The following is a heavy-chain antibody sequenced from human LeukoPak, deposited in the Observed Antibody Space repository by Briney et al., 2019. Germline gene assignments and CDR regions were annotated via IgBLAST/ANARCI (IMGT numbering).Heavy chain of an antibody. V-gene: IGHV5-51*01. D-gene: IGHD3-22*01. CDR3: ARHGSMNYYYDSSGYYHTFDY. J-gene: IGHJ4*02. Sequence: GESLKISCKGSGYSFTSYWIGCVRQMPGKGLEWMGIIYPGDSDTRYSPSFQGQVTISADKSISTAYLQWSSLKASDTAMYYCARHGSMNYYYDSSGYYHTFDYWGQGTLVTVSS. CDR2: IYPGDSDT. CDR1: GYSFTSYW.